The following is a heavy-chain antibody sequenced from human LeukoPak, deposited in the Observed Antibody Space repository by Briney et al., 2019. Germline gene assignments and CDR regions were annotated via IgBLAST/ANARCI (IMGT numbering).Heavy chain of an antibody. D-gene: IGHD2-8*01. J-gene: IGHJ6*02. Sequence: ASVKVSCKASSYKFISYYMHWVRQAPGQGLEWMGIINPCGGSTSYAQKIQNRVTMSRDTSTSTVYMELSSLKSEDTAVYYCAREDVVLVDAVRYYSCGMDVWGQGTTVTVSS. CDR1: SYKFISYY. CDR3: AREDVVLVDAVRYYSCGMDV. V-gene: IGHV1-46*01. CDR2: INPCGGST.